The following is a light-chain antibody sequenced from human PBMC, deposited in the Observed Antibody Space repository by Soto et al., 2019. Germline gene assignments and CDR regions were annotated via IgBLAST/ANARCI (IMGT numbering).Light chain of an antibody. CDR2: VVS. V-gene: IGLV2-14*01. J-gene: IGLJ1*01. CDR1: SSDVGGFKY. CDR3: ASYTTSDTPYV. Sequence: QSALTQPASVSGSPGQSITISCTGTSSDVGGFKYVSWYQQHPDKAPKLIISVVSNRPSRVSTRFSGSKSGNTASLTISGLQAEDEADYYCASYTTSDTPYVFGTGTKLTVL.